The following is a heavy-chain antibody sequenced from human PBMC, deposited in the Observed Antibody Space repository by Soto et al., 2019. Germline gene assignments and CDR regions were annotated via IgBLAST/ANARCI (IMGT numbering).Heavy chain of an antibody. J-gene: IGHJ4*02. CDR1: GFTFNTYA. D-gene: IGHD6-19*01. V-gene: IGHV3-23*01. CDR3: AKELVNSGWTYVDC. Sequence: EVQLLESGGGLVQPGGSLRLSCAASGFTFNTYAMSWVRQAPGKGLEWVSAISDSGGRTYYADSVKGRFTISRDNSKNTLYLQMNSLRVEDTAVYFCAKELVNSGWTYVDCWGQGTLVTVSS. CDR2: ISDSGGRT.